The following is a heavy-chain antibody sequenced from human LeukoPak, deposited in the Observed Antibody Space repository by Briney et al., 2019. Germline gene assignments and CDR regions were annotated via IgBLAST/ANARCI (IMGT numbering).Heavy chain of an antibody. CDR1: GFTFSSYA. J-gene: IGHJ3*02. CDR2: ISGSGGST. D-gene: IGHD3-9*01. CDR3: AKTLGDYDILTGYSKPSNDAFDI. V-gene: IGHV3-23*01. Sequence: PGGSLRLSCAASGFTFSSYAMSWVRQAPGKGLEWVSAISGSGGSTYYADSVKGRFTISRDNSKNTLYLQMNSLRAEDTAVYYCAKTLGDYDILTGYSKPSNDAFDIWGQGTMVTVCS.